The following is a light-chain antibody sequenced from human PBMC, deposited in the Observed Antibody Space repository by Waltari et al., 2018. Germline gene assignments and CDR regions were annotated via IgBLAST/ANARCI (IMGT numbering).Light chain of an antibody. CDR1: GSDLGDYKF. J-gene: IGLJ2*01. Sequence: QSALTQPASVSGSPGQSITISCTGTGSDLGDYKFVSWCQQHPGKAPKVMIYEVNNRPSGVSDRFSGAKSGNTASLTISGLQAEDEADYYCSLYTASSTVVFGGGTKLTVL. CDR2: EVN. CDR3: SLYTASSTVV. V-gene: IGLV2-14*01.